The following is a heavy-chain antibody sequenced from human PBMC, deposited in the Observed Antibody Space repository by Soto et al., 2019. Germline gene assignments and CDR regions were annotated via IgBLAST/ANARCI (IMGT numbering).Heavy chain of an antibody. Sequence: ASMKVSCKASGYTFTNYVISWVRQAPEQGLEWMGWISAYDGNTKYAEKFQGRVTMTTDTSTSTAHMELRSLRSDDTAVYYCAREGQAPYYYYGMDVWGQGTAVTVSS. CDR2: ISAYDGNT. CDR1: GYTFTNYV. V-gene: IGHV1-18*01. CDR3: AREGQAPYYYYGMDV. J-gene: IGHJ6*02.